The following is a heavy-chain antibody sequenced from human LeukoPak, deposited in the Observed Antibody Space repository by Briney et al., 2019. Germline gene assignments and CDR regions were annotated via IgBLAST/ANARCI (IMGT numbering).Heavy chain of an antibody. J-gene: IGHJ5*02. V-gene: IGHV3-21*01. CDR3: ARVYSTAGTWWFDP. Sequence: GGSLRLSCAASGSTFSTYSMNWVRQAPGKGLEWVSSISSSSTYIYYADSVKGRFTISRDNAKNSLYLQMNSLRDEDTAVYYCARVYSTAGTWWFDPWGQGTLVTVSS. D-gene: IGHD6-13*01. CDR2: ISSSSTYI. CDR1: GSTFSTYS.